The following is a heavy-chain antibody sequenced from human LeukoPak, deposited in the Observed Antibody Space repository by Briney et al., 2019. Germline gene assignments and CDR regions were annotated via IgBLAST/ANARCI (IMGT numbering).Heavy chain of an antibody. CDR1: GGSFSGYY. D-gene: IGHD3-9*01. J-gene: IGHJ5*02. V-gene: IGHV4-34*01. CDR3: ARRGRVEEGRYFDWSYTQGWFDP. CDR2: INHSGST. Sequence: PSETLSLTCAVYGGSFSGYYWSWIRQPPGKGLEWIGEINHSGSTNYNPSLKSRVTISVDTSKNQFSLNLTSVTAADTAVYYCARRGRVEEGRYFDWSYTQGWFDPWGQGTLVTVSS.